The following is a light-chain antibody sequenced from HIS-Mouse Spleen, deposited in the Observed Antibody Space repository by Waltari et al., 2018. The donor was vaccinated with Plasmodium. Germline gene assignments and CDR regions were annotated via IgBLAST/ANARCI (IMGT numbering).Light chain of an antibody. CDR2: EGS. J-gene: IGLJ3*02. CDR3: CSYAGSSTWV. V-gene: IGLV2-23*01. Sequence: QSALTQPASVSGSPGQSITISCTGTSSDVGSYNLVSWYQQHPGKAPKLMIYEGSKRLSGVSNRFSCSKSGNTASLTSSWLQAEDEADYYCCSYAGSSTWVFGGGTKLTVL. CDR1: SSDVGSYNL.